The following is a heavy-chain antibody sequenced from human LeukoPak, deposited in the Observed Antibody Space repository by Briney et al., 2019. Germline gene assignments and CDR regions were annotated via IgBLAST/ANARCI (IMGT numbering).Heavy chain of an antibody. CDR3: ARLTILTGYNGGGNFDY. J-gene: IGHJ4*02. CDR1: GGSISSGGYS. V-gene: IGHV4-30-2*01. CDR2: SYHSGST. Sequence: SETLSLTCAVSGGSISSGGYSWSWIRQPPGKGLEWIGYSYHSGSTYYNPSLKSRVTISVDRSKNQFSLKLSSVTAADTAVYYCARLTILTGYNGGGNFDYWGQGTLVTVSS. D-gene: IGHD3-9*01.